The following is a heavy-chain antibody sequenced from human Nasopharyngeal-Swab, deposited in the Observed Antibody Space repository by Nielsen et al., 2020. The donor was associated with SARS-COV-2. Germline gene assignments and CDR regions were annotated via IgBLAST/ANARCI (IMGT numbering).Heavy chain of an antibody. CDR1: GFTFSSYS. V-gene: IGHV3-21*01. CDR2: ISSSSSYI. CDR3: ARDYYDSGSYLYYYYGMDV. D-gene: IGHD3-10*01. Sequence: GGSLRLSCAASGFTFSSYSMNWVRQAPGKGLEWVSSISSSSSYIYYADSVKGRFTISRDNAKNSLYLQMNSLRAEDTAVYYCARDYYDSGSYLYYYYGMDVWGQGTTVTVSS. J-gene: IGHJ6*02.